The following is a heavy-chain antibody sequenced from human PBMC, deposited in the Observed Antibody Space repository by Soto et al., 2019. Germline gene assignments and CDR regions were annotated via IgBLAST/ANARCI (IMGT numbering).Heavy chain of an antibody. CDR1: GFTFSSHG. J-gene: IGHJ4*02. CDR3: AKSVYNWNDGFFDY. D-gene: IGHD1-1*01. CDR2: ISYDEINK. V-gene: IGHV3-30*18. Sequence: QVQLVESGGGVVQPGRSLRLSCAASGFTFSSHGMHWVRQAPGKGLEWVAIISYDEINKYYADSVKGRFTISRDNSKNTLYLQMNSLRAEDTAVYYCAKSVYNWNDGFFDYWGQGTLVTVSS.